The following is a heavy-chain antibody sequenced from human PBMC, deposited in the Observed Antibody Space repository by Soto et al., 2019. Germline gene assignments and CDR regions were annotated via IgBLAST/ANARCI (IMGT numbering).Heavy chain of an antibody. CDR2: TYYRSKWYN. J-gene: IGHJ6*02. CDR3: ARDRVQPSHCCMDV. Sequence: SHTLSLTCAISGDGVSSNSAAWNWIRQSPSRGLEWLGRTYYRSKWYNDYAVSVKSRITINPDTSKNQFSLQLNSVTPDHTAVYYCARDRVQPSHCCMDVPGQGTTVTLS. D-gene: IGHD2-21*02. CDR1: GDGVSSNSAA. V-gene: IGHV6-1*01.